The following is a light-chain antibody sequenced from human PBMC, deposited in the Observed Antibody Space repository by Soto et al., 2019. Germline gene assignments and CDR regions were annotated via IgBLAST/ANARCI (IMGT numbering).Light chain of an antibody. Sequence: EIVMTQSPATLSVSPGERATLSRRASQSVSSNLAWYQQKPGQAPRLLIYGASTRATGIPARFSGSGSGTEFTLTICSLQSEDFAVYYCQQYNNWPQTFGQGTKLEIK. CDR3: QQYNNWPQT. J-gene: IGKJ2*01. CDR1: QSVSSN. V-gene: IGKV3-15*01. CDR2: GAS.